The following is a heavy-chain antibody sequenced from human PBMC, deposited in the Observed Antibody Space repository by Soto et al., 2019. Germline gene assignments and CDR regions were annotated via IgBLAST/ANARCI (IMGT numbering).Heavy chain of an antibody. D-gene: IGHD3-10*01. CDR1: GGTFSSYA. J-gene: IGHJ5*02. V-gene: IGHV1-69*13. CDR2: IIPIFGTA. CDR3: AREITMVRGVIRFDP. Sequence: ASVKVSCKASGGTFSSYAISWVRQAPGQGLEWMGGIIPIFGTANYAQKFQGRVTITADESTSTAYMELSSLRSEDTAVYYCAREITMVRGVIRFDPWGQGTLVTVSS.